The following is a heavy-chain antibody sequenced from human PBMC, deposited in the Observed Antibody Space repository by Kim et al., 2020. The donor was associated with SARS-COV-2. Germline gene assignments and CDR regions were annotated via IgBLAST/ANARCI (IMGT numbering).Heavy chain of an antibody. V-gene: IGHV4-34*01. D-gene: IGHD6-19*01. Sequence: YNPSLKSRVTISVDTSKSQFSLKLSSVTAADTAVYYCARGQRGIAVAGTVWGQGTLVTVSS. J-gene: IGHJ4*02. CDR3: ARGQRGIAVAGTV.